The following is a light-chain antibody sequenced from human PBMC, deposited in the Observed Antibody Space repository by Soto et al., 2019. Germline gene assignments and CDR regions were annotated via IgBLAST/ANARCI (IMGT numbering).Light chain of an antibody. V-gene: IGKV1-5*03. J-gene: IGKJ1*01. CDR1: QSIGNW. CDR3: QHYNSYSEA. CDR2: EAS. Sequence: IRMTQSPSTQSASIGDRVTITCRASQSIGNWLAWYQQKPGRPPKFLMYEASSLESGVPSRFSGSGSGTEFTLTISSLQPDDFATYYCQHYNSYSEAFGQGTKVDIK.